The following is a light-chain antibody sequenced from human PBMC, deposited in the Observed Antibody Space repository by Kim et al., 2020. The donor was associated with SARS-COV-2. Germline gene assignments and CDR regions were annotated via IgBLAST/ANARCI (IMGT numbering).Light chain of an antibody. CDR2: GAS. Sequence: SPGERAALSCRASQSVGSNLAWYQPKPGQAPRLLIYGASTRASGFPTRFNGSGSGTEFTLTINSLQSEDFAIYYCQQYNNWPPVTFGPGTKVDIK. J-gene: IGKJ3*01. CDR1: QSVGSN. CDR3: QQYNNWPPVT. V-gene: IGKV3-15*01.